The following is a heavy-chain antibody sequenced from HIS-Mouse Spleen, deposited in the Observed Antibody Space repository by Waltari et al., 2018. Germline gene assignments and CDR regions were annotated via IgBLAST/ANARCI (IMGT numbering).Heavy chain of an antibody. Sequence: EVQLVESGGGLVQPGGSLRLSCAASGFTFSGYWMHWVRQAPGKGLVWVSRINSDRSSTSYADSVKGRFTISRDNAKNTLYLQMNSLRAEDTAVYYCARDLELDAFDIWGQGTMVTVSS. CDR1: GFTFSGYW. CDR2: INSDRSST. D-gene: IGHD1-1*01. V-gene: IGHV3-74*01. CDR3: ARDLELDAFDI. J-gene: IGHJ3*02.